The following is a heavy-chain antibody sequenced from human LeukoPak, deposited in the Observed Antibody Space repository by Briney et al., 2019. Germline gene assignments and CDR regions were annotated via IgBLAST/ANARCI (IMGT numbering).Heavy chain of an antibody. Sequence: GESLQISCKGSGYSFTSYWIGWVRQMPGKGLEWMGIIYPGDSDTRYSPSFQGQVTISADKSISTAYLQWSSLKASDTAMYYCARHEVGATDVGYFDYWGQGTLVTVSS. CDR2: IYPGDSDT. D-gene: IGHD1-26*01. CDR1: GYSFTSYW. CDR3: ARHEVGATDVGYFDY. J-gene: IGHJ4*02. V-gene: IGHV5-51*01.